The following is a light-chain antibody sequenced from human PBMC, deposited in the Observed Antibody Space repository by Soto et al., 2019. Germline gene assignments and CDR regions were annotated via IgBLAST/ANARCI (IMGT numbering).Light chain of an antibody. V-gene: IGKV1-5*01. Sequence: DIQMTQSPSTLSASIGDRVTITCRASQSISSWLAWYQQKPGKAPKILIYHASSLETGVPSRFSGSGSGTVFTLIISSLQSEDFATYYCQQYFSYPYTFGQGTKVDIK. CDR2: HAS. CDR3: QQYFSYPYT. CDR1: QSISSW. J-gene: IGKJ2*01.